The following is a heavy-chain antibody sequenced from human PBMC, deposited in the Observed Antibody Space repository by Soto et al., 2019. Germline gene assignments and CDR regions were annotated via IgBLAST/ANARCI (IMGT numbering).Heavy chain of an antibody. CDR2: ISYDGSNK. J-gene: IGHJ3*02. Sequence: PGGSLRLSCAASGFTFSSYGMHWVRQAPGKGLEWVAVISYDGSNKYYADSVKGRFTISRDNSKNTLYLQMNSLRAEDTAVYYCATLVRYDFWSGYYEGAFDIWGQGTMVTVSS. D-gene: IGHD3-3*01. V-gene: IGHV3-30*03. CDR3: ATLVRYDFWSGYYEGAFDI. CDR1: GFTFSSYG.